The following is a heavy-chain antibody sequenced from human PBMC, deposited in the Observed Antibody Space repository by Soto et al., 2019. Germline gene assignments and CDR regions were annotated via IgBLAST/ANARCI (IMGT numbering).Heavy chain of an antibody. J-gene: IGHJ4*02. CDR1: KFTFSTYA. D-gene: IGHD2-8*02. CDR3: AKDMVHCTGTRCARYFEK. V-gene: IGHV3-23*01. CDR2: ISGSGDNT. Sequence: EVQLLESEGGLVQRGGSLRLSCAASKFTFSTYAMTWVRQAPGKGLEWVSDISGSGDNTYYADSVKGRFTISRDNSKSTLYLQMNSLRAEDTAVYYCAKDMVHCTGTRCARYFEKWGRGTLVTVSS.